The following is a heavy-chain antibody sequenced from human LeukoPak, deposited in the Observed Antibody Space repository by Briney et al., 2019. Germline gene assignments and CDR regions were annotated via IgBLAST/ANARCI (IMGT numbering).Heavy chain of an antibody. D-gene: IGHD3-3*01. Sequence: ASVKVSCKASGYTFTSYGISWVRQAPGQGLEWMGWISAYNGNTNYAQKLQGRGTMTTDTSTSTAYMELRSLRSDDTAVYYCARIQDDFWSGYFSEYYFDYWGQGTLVTVSS. V-gene: IGHV1-18*01. CDR1: GYTFTSYG. J-gene: IGHJ4*02. CDR2: ISAYNGNT. CDR3: ARIQDDFWSGYFSEYYFDY.